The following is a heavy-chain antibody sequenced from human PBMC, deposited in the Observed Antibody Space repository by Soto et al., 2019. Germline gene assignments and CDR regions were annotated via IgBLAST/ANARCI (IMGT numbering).Heavy chain of an antibody. CDR3: AHSRPSGFYPPAFDY. Sequence: ESGPTLVNPTQTLTLTCTFSGFSLRTSGVGVGWIRQPPGKALEWLAVIYWDDDKRYSPSPKNRLANTKDTSKNQVVFTMTNMDPVNTPTYYCAHSRPSGFYPPAFDYGGQGTLVTVSS. V-gene: IGHV2-5*02. CDR2: IYWDDDK. CDR1: GFSLRTSGVG. D-gene: IGHD3-22*01. J-gene: IGHJ4*02.